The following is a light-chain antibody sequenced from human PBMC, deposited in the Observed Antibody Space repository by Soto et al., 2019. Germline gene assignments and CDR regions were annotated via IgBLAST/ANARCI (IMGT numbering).Light chain of an antibody. V-gene: IGKV3-20*01. CDR2: GAS. J-gene: IGKJ4*01. Sequence: EIVLTQSPGTLSLSPGERATLSCRASQSVSSNYLAWYQQKPGQAPRLLIYGASSRATGIPDRFSGSGSGTDFTLTISRLEPGDFAVYYCQQYGNSPLTFGGGTKVEIK. CDR3: QQYGNSPLT. CDR1: QSVSSNY.